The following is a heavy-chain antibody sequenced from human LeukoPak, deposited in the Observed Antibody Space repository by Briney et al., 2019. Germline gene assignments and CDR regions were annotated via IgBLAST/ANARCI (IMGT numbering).Heavy chain of an antibody. Sequence: SQTLSLTCAISGDSVSSKSAAWHWIRQSPSRGLEWLGRTYYRSKWYNDYAVSVKSRMTINPDTSKNQFSLQLNSVTPEDTAVYYCAREKFVFIAAAGAFDYWGQGTLVTVSS. D-gene: IGHD6-13*01. V-gene: IGHV6-1*01. J-gene: IGHJ4*02. CDR2: TYYRSKWYN. CDR1: GDSVSSKSAA. CDR3: AREKFVFIAAAGAFDY.